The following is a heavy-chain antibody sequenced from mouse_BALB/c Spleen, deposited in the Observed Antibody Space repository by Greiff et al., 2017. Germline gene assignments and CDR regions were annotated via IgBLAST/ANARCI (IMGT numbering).Heavy chain of an antibody. CDR2: ISDGGSYT. J-gene: IGHJ4*01. CDR1: GFTFSDYY. CDR3: ARRDGYYSAMDY. D-gene: IGHD2-3*01. V-gene: IGHV5-4*02. Sequence: EVKLMESGGGLVKPGGSLKLSCAASGFTFSDYYMYWVRQTPEKRLEWVATISDGGSYTYYPDSVKGRFTISRDNAKNNLYLQMSSLKSEDTAMYYCARRDGYYSAMDYWGQGTSVTVSS.